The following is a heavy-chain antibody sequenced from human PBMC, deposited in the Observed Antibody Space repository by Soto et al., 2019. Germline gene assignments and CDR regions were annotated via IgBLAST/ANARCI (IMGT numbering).Heavy chain of an antibody. Sequence: GGSLRLSCAASGFTFSDYYMSWIRQAPGKGLEWVSYISSSSSYTNYADSVKGRFTISRDNAKNSLYLQMNSLRAEDTAVYYCERARASGGFDYWGQGTRVTVSS. D-gene: IGHD3-10*01. CDR3: ERARASGGFDY. J-gene: IGHJ4*02. CDR2: ISSSSSYT. CDR1: GFTFSDYY. V-gene: IGHV3-11*06.